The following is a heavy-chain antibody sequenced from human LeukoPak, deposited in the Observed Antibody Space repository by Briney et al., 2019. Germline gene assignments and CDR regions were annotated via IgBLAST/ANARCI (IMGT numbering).Heavy chain of an antibody. CDR2: IYYSGST. CDR3: ARTYYDSSGYYYAGETHDAFDI. V-gene: IGHV4-39*01. CDR1: GGSISSSSYS. Sequence: PSETLSLTCTVSGGSISSSSYSWGWIRQPPGKGLEWIGSIYYSGSTYYNLSLKSRVTISVDTSKNQFSLKLSSVTAADTAVYYCARTYYDSSGYYYAGETHDAFDIWGQGTMVTVSS. J-gene: IGHJ3*02. D-gene: IGHD3-22*01.